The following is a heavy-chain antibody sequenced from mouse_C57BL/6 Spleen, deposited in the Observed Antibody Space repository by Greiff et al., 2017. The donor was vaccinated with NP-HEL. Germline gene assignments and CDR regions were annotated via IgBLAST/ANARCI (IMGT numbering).Heavy chain of an antibody. CDR3: TREYYGSSYRYFDV. D-gene: IGHD1-1*01. V-gene: IGHV5-9-1*02. J-gene: IGHJ1*03. CDR2: ISSGGDYI. Sequence: EVKLMESGEGLVKPGGSLKLSCAASGFTFSSYAMSWVRQTPEKRLEWVAYISSGGDYIYYADTVKGRVTISRDNARNTLYLQMRSLKSEDTAMYYCTREYYGSSYRYFDVWGTGTTVTVSS. CDR1: GFTFSSYA.